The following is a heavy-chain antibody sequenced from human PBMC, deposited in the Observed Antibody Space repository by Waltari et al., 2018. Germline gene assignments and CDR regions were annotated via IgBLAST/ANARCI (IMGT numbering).Heavy chain of an antibody. Sequence: QVQLVQSGSELKKPGASVKVSCKASGYTFTSYAMNWVRQAPGQGLEWMGWNNTNTGNPTKSQGFTGRFVFSLDTSVSTAYLQICSRKAEDTAVYYCAGSIAVAGFDYWGQGTLVTVSS. CDR1: GYTFTSYA. D-gene: IGHD6-19*01. V-gene: IGHV7-4-1*01. CDR2: NNTNTGNP. J-gene: IGHJ4*02. CDR3: AGSIAVAGFDY.